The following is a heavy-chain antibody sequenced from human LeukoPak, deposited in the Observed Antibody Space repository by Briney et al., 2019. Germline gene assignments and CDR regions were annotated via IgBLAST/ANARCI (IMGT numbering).Heavy chain of an antibody. Sequence: GGSLRLSCAASEFTFSTYVMSWVRQAPGKGLEWASTISANGGATKYADSVKGRFIISRDNSKNTLFLQMNSLRAEDTAVYYCAKSERFDPWGQGTLVTVSS. V-gene: IGHV3-23*01. J-gene: IGHJ5*02. CDR1: EFTFSTYV. CDR2: ISANGGAT. CDR3: AKSERFDP.